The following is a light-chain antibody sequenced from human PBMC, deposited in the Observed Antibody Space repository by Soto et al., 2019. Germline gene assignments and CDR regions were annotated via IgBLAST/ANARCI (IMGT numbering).Light chain of an antibody. Sequence: QSALTQPASVSGSPGQSITISCSGTSSDVGGYNYVSWYQQHPRKAPKLMIYEVGNRPSGVPNRFSGSKSGNTASLTISGLQAEDEADYYCSSYISSSTLHVVFGGGTKVTVL. J-gene: IGLJ2*01. CDR3: SSYISSSTLHVV. CDR2: EVG. CDR1: SSDVGGYNY. V-gene: IGLV2-14*01.